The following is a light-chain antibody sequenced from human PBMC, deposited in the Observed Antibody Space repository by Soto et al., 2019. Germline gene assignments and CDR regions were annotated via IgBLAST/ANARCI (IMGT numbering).Light chain of an antibody. CDR1: NSNIGSDI. Sequence: QSVLTQPPSASGTPGQRATISCCGSNSNIGSDIVNCYQLLPGAAPEVLINTTNQRPSGVPERFSGYKSGTSASLAISGLQSEDEANSSCATWDGGLSGHFGFGTGTKLTVL. J-gene: IGLJ1*01. CDR3: ATWDGGLSGHFG. V-gene: IGLV1-44*01. CDR2: TTN.